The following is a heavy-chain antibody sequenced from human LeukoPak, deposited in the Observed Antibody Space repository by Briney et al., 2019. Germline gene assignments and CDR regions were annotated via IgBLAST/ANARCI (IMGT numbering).Heavy chain of an antibody. CDR3: AREKTFGGVIVIDY. CDR1: GYTFTSYG. Sequence: GASVKVACKASGYTFTSYGISWVRQAPGQGLEWMGWISAYNGNTNYAQKLQGRVTMTTDTSTSTAYMELRSLRSDDTAVYYCAREKTFGGVIVIDYWGQGTLVTVSS. V-gene: IGHV1-18*01. D-gene: IGHD3-16*02. CDR2: ISAYNGNT. J-gene: IGHJ4*02.